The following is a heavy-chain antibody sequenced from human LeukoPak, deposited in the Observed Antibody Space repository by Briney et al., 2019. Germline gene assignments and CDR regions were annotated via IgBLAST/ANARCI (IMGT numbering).Heavy chain of an antibody. V-gene: IGHV4-39*07. CDR2: MYYSGST. D-gene: IGHD3-10*01. J-gene: IGHJ5*01. Sequence: PSETLSLTCTVSGDSISSNSYYWGWIRQPPGKGLEWIGSMYYSGSTYYNSSLKSRVTISVDTSKNQFSLTLTSVTAADTAVYYCARGPPDFYNSGSYYNGYNWFDSWGQGTLVTVSS. CDR1: GDSISSNSYY. CDR3: ARGPPDFYNSGSYYNGYNWFDS.